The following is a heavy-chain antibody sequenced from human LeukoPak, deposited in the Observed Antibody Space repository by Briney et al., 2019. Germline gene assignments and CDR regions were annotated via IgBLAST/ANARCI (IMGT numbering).Heavy chain of an antibody. D-gene: IGHD4-11*01. CDR3: ATTSPQTDDYRSKGAMAV. CDR1: GFPFSSYS. CDR2: IFRSGSYM. Sequence: GGSPRLSCAASGFPFSSYSMNWVRQAPGKGLEWVSSIFRSGSYMFYADSVKGRFTISRDNAKSSLYLQMNSLRAEDTAVYYCATTSPQTDDYRSKGAMAVWGQGTTVTVSS. V-gene: IGHV3-21*06. J-gene: IGHJ6*02.